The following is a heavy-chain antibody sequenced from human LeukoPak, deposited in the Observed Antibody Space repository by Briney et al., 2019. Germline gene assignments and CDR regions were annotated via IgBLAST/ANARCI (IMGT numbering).Heavy chain of an antibody. CDR1: GFTFSSFG. CDR2: ISFDGSNK. D-gene: IGHD5-18*01. V-gene: IGHV3-30*18. CDR3: AKSPNRGYSYGYDY. J-gene: IGHJ4*02. Sequence: PGGSLRLSCAASGFTFSSFGMHWVRQAPGKGLEWVAVISFDGSNKYFADSVKGRFTISRDNSKNTLYLQMNSLRTEDTSVYYCAKSPNRGYSYGYDYWGQGTLVTVSS.